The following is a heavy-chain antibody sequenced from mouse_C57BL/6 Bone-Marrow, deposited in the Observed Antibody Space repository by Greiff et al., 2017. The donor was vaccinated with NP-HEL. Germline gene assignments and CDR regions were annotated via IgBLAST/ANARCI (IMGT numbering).Heavy chain of an antibody. D-gene: IGHD1-1*01. Sequence: QVQLQQPGAELVRPGTSVKLSCKASGYTFTSYWMHWVKQRPGQGLEWIGVIDPSDSYTNYNQKFKGKATLTVDTSSSTSYMQRSSVTAEDSAVYYCARLRSWGQGTLVTVA. CDR3: ARLRS. CDR2: IDPSDSYT. V-gene: IGHV1-59*01. J-gene: IGHJ3*01. CDR1: GYTFTSYW.